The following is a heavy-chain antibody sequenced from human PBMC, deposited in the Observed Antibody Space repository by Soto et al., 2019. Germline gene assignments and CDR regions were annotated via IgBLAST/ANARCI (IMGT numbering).Heavy chain of an antibody. J-gene: IGHJ5*02. V-gene: IGHV4-4*02. CDR2: LFKSGST. Sequence: PSETLSLTCVVSGATIRSPGWLAWYLQPAWKGREWIGELFKSGSTNSTPCLESRVTISVDNSKNQFSLTLTSVTAEDTAVYFCARGRGRYSSGWSWFDPWGQGILVTVSS. D-gene: IGHD6-19*01. CDR1: GATIRSPGW. CDR3: ARGRGRYSSGWSWFDP.